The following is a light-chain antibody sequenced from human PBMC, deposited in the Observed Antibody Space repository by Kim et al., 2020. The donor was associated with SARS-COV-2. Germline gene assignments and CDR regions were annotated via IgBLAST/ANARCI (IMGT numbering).Light chain of an antibody. Sequence: SVSPGECALLACTASHSVHADLAKYQYKPSQTPTLLIYDASTRATVIPVRCSDSGSGAEFTLAISSLQSEDLAVYYCQQYNTWPYTFGQGTYLEI. CDR3: QQYNTWPYT. CDR1: HSVHAD. J-gene: IGKJ2*01. V-gene: IGKV3-15*01. CDR2: DAS.